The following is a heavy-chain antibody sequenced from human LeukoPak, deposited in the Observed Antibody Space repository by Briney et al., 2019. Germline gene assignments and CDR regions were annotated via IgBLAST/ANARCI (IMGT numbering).Heavy chain of an antibody. D-gene: IGHD6-19*01. Sequence: PGGSLRLSCAASGFTFSSYAMSWVRQAPGKGLEWVSAISGSGGSTYYADSVKGRFTISRDNSKNTLYLQMNSLRAEDTAVYYCAKGAVDPGEETLTYCFDYWGQGTLVTVSS. CDR2: ISGSGGST. CDR3: AKGAVDPGEETLTYCFDY. J-gene: IGHJ4*02. V-gene: IGHV3-23*01. CDR1: GFTFSSYA.